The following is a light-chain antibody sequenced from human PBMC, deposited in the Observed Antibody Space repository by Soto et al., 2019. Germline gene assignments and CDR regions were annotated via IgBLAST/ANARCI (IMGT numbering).Light chain of an antibody. CDR2: DAS. CDR3: QQFLSYPLT. V-gene: IGKV1-13*02. J-gene: IGKJ5*01. Sequence: IQLTQSPASLSASVGERVTITCRASQDIRGALAWYQQSPGEAPQLLIYDASTLESGVPSRFSGSSSGTHFTLTIRSLQPEDFATYYCQQFLSYPLTFGQGTRLEI. CDR1: QDIRGA.